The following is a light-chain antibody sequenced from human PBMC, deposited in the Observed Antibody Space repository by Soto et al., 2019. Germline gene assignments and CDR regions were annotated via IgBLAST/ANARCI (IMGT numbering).Light chain of an antibody. CDR1: GSDVGGYNY. V-gene: IGLV2-14*01. CDR2: EVT. Sequence: QSALTQPASVSGSPGQSITISCTGTGSDVGGYNYVSWYQHHPGKAPKLMIYEVTNRPSRVSNRFSGSKSGNTASLTISGLQAEDEADYYCSSYTSSSTLVFGGGTKLTVL. CDR3: SSYTSSSTLV. J-gene: IGLJ3*02.